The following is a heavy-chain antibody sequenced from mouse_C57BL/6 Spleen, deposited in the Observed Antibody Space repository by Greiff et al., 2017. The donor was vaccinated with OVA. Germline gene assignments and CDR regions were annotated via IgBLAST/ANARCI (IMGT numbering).Heavy chain of an antibody. CDR1: GYTFTDYN. J-gene: IGHJ2*01. Sequence: VQLQQSGPELVKPGASVKMSCKASGYTFTDYNMHWVKQSHGKSLEWIGYINPNNGGTSYNQKFKGKATLTVNKSSSTAYMELRRLTSEDSAVYYCAREGDGSSYDYWGQGTTLTVSS. CDR2: INPNNGGT. D-gene: IGHD1-1*01. V-gene: IGHV1-22*01. CDR3: AREGDGSSYDY.